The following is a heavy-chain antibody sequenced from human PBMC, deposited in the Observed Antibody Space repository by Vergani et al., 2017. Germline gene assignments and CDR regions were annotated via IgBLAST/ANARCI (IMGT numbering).Heavy chain of an antibody. V-gene: IGHV4-59*01. CDR3: ASGKYYSDSTSHFRGRYFDV. CDR1: GGSISSYY. CDR2: IYYSGST. Sequence: QVQLQESGPGLVKPSETLSLTCTVSGGSISSYYWSWIRQPPGKGLEWIGYIYYSGSTNYNPSLKSRVTISVDTSKNQFSLKLCSVTAADTAVYYCASGKYYSDSTSHFRGRYFDVWGRGTLVTVPS. D-gene: IGHD3-16*01. J-gene: IGHJ2*01.